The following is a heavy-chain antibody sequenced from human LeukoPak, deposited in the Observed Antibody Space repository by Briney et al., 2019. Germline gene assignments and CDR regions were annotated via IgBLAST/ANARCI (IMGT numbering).Heavy chain of an antibody. CDR2: IKQDGSEK. CDR3: AKAPAVLRYFDWPLGYFDY. J-gene: IGHJ4*02. V-gene: IGHV3-7*03. Sequence: GGSLRLSCAASGFTFSSSWMTWVRQAPGKGLEWVANIKQDGSEKYYVDSVKGRFTISRDNAKNTLYLQMNSLRAEDTAVYYCAKAPAVLRYFDWPLGYFDYWGQGTLVTVSS. CDR1: GFTFSSSW. D-gene: IGHD3-9*01.